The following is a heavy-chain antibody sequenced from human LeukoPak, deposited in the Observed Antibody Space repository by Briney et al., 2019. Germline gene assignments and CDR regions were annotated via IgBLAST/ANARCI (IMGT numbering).Heavy chain of an antibody. D-gene: IGHD3-3*01. V-gene: IGHV4-59*01. CDR2: IYYSGST. CDR3: AGSFVRRSGPFVRPIDY. CDR1: GGSISSYY. J-gene: IGHJ4*02. Sequence: SETLSLTCTVSGGSISSYYWSWIRQPPGKGLEWIGYIYYSGSTNYNPSLKSRVTISVDTSKNQFSLKLSSVTAADTAAYYCAGSFVRRSGPFVRPIDYWGQGILVTVSS.